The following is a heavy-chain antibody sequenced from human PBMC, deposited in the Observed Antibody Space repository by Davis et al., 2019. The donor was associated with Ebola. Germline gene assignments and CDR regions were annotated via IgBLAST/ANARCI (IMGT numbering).Heavy chain of an antibody. V-gene: IGHV3-30-3*01. CDR1: GFTFSSYA. J-gene: IGHJ6*02. D-gene: IGHD6-6*01. Sequence: GESLKISCAASGFTFSSYAMHWVRQAPGKGLEWVAVISYDGSNKYYADSVKGRFTISRDNSKNTLYLQMNSLRAEDTAVYYCAKDAAEQLVLILYYYGMDVWGQGTTVTVSS. CDR2: ISYDGSNK. CDR3: AKDAAEQLVLILYYYGMDV.